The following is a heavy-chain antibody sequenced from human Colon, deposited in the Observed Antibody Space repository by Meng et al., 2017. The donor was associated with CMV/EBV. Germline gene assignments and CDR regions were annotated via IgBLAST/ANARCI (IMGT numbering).Heavy chain of an antibody. CDR2: ISHTGGT. D-gene: IGHD6-19*01. J-gene: IGHJ5*02. V-gene: IGHV4-34*01. CDR3: ARYAMAVAGRTHIDL. CDR1: GGSFSGYY. Sequence: ESLKISCAVSGGSFSGYYWSWIRQFPGKGLEWLGEISHTGGTNRNPSLKSRVTLSVDTSKNQFSLRLNAVTAADTAIYYCARYAMAVAGRTHIDLWGQGTLVTVSS.